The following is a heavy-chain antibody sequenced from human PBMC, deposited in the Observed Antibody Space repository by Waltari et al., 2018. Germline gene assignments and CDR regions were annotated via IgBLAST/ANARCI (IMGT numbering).Heavy chain of an antibody. CDR3: ARPHYDILTGYYKETDWFDP. J-gene: IGHJ5*02. V-gene: IGHV4-34*01. Sequence: QVQLQQWGAGLLKPSETLSITCAVYGGSFGGYYWRWIRQPPGKGLEWIGEINHSGSTNYNPSLKSRVTISVDTSKNQFSLKLSSVTAADTAVYYCARPHYDILTGYYKETDWFDPWGQGTLVTVSS. CDR1: GGSFGGYY. CDR2: INHSGST. D-gene: IGHD3-9*01.